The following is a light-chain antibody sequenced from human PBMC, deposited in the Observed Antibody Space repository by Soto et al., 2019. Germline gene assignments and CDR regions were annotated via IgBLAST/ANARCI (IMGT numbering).Light chain of an antibody. V-gene: IGKV3-15*01. CDR3: QHFNSWPLL. Sequence: EIVMTQSPAMLSVSPGERATLSCRASQNVNNRLAWYQQKAGQPPRLLIYGASTRATGIPARFSGSGSGTEFTLNISSLQSEDFAVYYCQHFNSWPLLFGQGTKVESK. J-gene: IGKJ1*01. CDR2: GAS. CDR1: QNVNNR.